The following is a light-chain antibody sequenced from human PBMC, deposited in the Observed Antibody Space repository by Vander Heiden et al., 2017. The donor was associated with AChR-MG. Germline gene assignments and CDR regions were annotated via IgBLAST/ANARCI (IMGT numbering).Light chain of an antibody. CDR3: CSYAGNYAYV. CDR1: SSDVGAYNY. V-gene: IGLV2-11*01. Sequence: SALTPPHSVSASPGHSVAISCTGTSSDVGAYNYVAWYQLHPGKSPKLMIYDVSKRPSGVPERFSGSKSGNTASLTISGLQAEDEADYYCCSYAGNYAYVFGTGTKVTVL. CDR2: DVS. J-gene: IGLJ1*01.